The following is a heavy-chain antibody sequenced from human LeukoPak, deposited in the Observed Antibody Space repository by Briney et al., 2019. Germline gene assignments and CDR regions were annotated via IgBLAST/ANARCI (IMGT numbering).Heavy chain of an antibody. D-gene: IGHD4-17*01. CDR1: GFTFSNYA. CDR3: ARRGHDYGDSEWFDP. CDR2: ISYDGSSK. Sequence: GGSLILSCAASGFTFSNYAMHWVRQAPGKGLEWVAFISYDGSSKYYADSVKGRFTISRDNSKNMMYLQMSSLRAEDTAVYYCARRGHDYGDSEWFDPWGQGTLVTVSS. V-gene: IGHV3-30*04. J-gene: IGHJ5*02.